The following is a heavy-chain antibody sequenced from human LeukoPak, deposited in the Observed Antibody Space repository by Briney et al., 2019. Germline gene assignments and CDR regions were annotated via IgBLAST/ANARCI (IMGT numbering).Heavy chain of an antibody. Sequence: GGSLRLSCAASGFTFSNYAMNWVRQAPGKGLKWVSSISGDSSDIYYADSVKGRFTISRDNSKNTLYLQMNSLKTEDTAVYYCTTYSGAFDIWGQGTMVTVSS. CDR1: GFTFSNYA. J-gene: IGHJ3*02. CDR3: TTYSGAFDI. V-gene: IGHV3-21*03. CDR2: ISGDSSDI. D-gene: IGHD3-10*01.